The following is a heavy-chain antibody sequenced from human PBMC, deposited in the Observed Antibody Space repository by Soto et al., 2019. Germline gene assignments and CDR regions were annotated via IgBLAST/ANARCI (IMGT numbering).Heavy chain of an antibody. Sequence: QVQLQESGPGLVKPSETLSLTCTVSGGSISSYYWSWIRQPPGKGLEWIGYIYYSGSTNYNPSLNSRIPIAVDTPKDQFALKLSSLIAADTALHYCAISSGYYPPPDDWGQGTLVTVSS. CDR3: AISSGYYPPPDD. V-gene: IGHV4-59*01. J-gene: IGHJ4*02. D-gene: IGHD3-22*01. CDR1: GGSISSYY. CDR2: IYYSGST.